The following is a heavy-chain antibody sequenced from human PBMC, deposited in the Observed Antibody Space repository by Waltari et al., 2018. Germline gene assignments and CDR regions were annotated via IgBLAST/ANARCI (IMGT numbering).Heavy chain of an antibody. V-gene: IGHV3-74*01. J-gene: IGHJ4*02. Sequence: EVQLVESGGGLVQPGGALRISCAAAGFTFNSYWMHLVRQAPGKGLVWVSRISTDGSSTDYADSVKGRFTISRDNAKNTLYLQLNSLRAEDTAVYYCARGWQSIDYWGQGTLVTVSS. CDR2: ISTDGSST. CDR3: ARGWQSIDY. CDR1: GFTFNSYW.